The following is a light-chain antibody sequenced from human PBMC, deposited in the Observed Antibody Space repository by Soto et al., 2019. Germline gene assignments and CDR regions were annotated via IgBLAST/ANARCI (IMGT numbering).Light chain of an antibody. CDR2: EVS. CDR1: SSDVGGYNY. J-gene: IGLJ1*01. Sequence: QSVLTQPASVSGSPGQSITISCTGTSSDVGGYNYVSWYRQHPGKAPKLMIYEVSNRPSGVSNRFSGSKSGNTASLTISGLQAEDEADYYCSSYTSSSTPLYVFGTGTKLTVL. V-gene: IGLV2-14*01. CDR3: SSYTSSSTPLYV.